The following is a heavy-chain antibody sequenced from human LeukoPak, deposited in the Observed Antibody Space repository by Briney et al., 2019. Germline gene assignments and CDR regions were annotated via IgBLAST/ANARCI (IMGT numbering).Heavy chain of an antibody. D-gene: IGHD6-19*01. J-gene: IGHJ4*02. CDR2: ISSSSSYI. CDR3: GRDRSSVVAGIGH. CDR1: GFTFSTYS. V-gene: IGHV3-21*01. Sequence: GGSLRLSCAASGFTFSTYSMNWVRQAPGKGLEWVSYISSSSSYIYYADSVKGRFTTSRDNAKNSLYLQMNSLRAEDTAVYYCGRDRSSVVAGIGHWGQGTLVTVSS.